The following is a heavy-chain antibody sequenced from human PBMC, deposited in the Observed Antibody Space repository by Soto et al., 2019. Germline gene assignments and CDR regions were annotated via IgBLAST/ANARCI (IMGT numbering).Heavy chain of an antibody. J-gene: IGHJ5*02. CDR2: IKVDSGYT. CDR1: GYPFIKYG. D-gene: IGHD3-9*01. V-gene: IGHV1-18*04. CDR3: ATSYDTGFDP. Sequence: QLQLVQSAAEVKKPGASVRVSCKAYGYPFIKYGISWIRQAPEQGVEWMGWIKVDSGYTNYAQKFQGRVTMTADTSSDTAFMELRSLRLDDTAVYFCATSYDTGFDPWGQGTLVSVSS.